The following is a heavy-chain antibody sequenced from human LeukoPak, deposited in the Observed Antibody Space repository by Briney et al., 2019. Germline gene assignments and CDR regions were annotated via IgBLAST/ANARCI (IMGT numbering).Heavy chain of an antibody. Sequence: GGSLRLSCAASGLTFITYSMNWVRQAPGKGLEWVSSISTTGTYIYYADSVRGRFTISRDNAKNSLYLQMNSLRAEDTAVYYCAAGSTTCNSCGWFDPWGQGTLVTVSS. J-gene: IGHJ5*02. CDR2: ISTTGTYI. CDR1: GLTFITYS. CDR3: AAGSTTCNSCGWFDP. D-gene: IGHD2-2*01. V-gene: IGHV3-21*01.